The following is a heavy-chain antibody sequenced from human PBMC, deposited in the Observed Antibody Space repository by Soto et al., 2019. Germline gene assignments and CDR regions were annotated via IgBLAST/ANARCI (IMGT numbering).Heavy chain of an antibody. CDR1: GGTISSGGYS. V-gene: IGHV4-30-2*05. D-gene: IGHD4-17*01. CDR2: IYYSGTT. J-gene: IGHJ4*02. Sequence: SETLSLTCAVSGGTISSGGYSWSWLRQPPGKGLEWIGFIYYSGTTHYSASLRSRVSISVDTSKNQFSLDLSSVTAADTAVYYCATMGTPVTGLYYFDYWGQGTLVTVS. CDR3: ATMGTPVTGLYYFDY.